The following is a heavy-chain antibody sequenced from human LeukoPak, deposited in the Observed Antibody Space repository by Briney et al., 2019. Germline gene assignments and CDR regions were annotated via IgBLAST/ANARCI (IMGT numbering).Heavy chain of an antibody. D-gene: IGHD3-10*01. CDR3: ARGREDYSASGTYYQSRSAYDN. Sequence: TGGSLRLSCAASGFTFSSYAMSWVRQGPGKGLEWVSSISGSGGRTYYADSVRGRFTISRDNPKNTLYLQMNNLRAEDTAVHYCARGREDYSASGTYYQSRSAYDNWGQGTLVTVSS. V-gene: IGHV3-23*01. J-gene: IGHJ4*02. CDR1: GFTFSSYA. CDR2: ISGSGGRT.